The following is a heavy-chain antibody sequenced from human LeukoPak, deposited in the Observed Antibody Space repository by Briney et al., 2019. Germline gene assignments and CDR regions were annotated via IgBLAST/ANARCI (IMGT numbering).Heavy chain of an antibody. CDR2: IYSGGPT. D-gene: IGHD1-26*01. CDR3: SSGSYSLNAFDI. Sequence: GGSLRLSCAASGFTFSSYEMNWVRQAPGKGLEWVSVIYSGGPTYYADSVKGRFTISRDNSKNTLYLQMNSLRAEDTAVYYCSSGSYSLNAFDIWGQGTMVTVSS. J-gene: IGHJ3*02. CDR1: GFTFSSYE. V-gene: IGHV3-53*01.